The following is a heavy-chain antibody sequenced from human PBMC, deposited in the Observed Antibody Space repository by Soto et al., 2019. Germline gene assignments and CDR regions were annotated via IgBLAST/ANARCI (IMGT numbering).Heavy chain of an antibody. D-gene: IGHD5-12*01. V-gene: IGHV3-30*18. CDR1: GFTFSSYG. CDR3: AKEVRGYSGYDPVGIYYYYGMDV. J-gene: IGHJ6*02. CDR2: ISYDGSNK. Sequence: GGSLRLSCAASGFTFSSYGMHWVRQAPGKGLEWVAVISYDGSNKYYADSVKGRFTISRDNSKNTLYLQMNSLRAEDTAVYYCAKEVRGYSGYDPVGIYYYYGMDVWGQGTTVTVS.